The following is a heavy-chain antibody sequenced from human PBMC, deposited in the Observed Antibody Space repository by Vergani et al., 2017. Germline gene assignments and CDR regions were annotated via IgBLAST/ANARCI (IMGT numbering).Heavy chain of an antibody. Sequence: QVQLQESGPGLVKPSQTLSLTRTVSGGSISSGGYYWSWIRQPPGKGLEWIGYIYYSGSTNYNPSLKSRVTISVDTSKNQFSLKLSSVTAADTAVYYCARGVLRYFDWLTWGAFDIWGQGTMVTVSS. V-gene: IGHV4-61*08. CDR1: GGSISSGGYY. D-gene: IGHD3-9*01. CDR3: ARGVLRYFDWLTWGAFDI. CDR2: IYYSGST. J-gene: IGHJ3*02.